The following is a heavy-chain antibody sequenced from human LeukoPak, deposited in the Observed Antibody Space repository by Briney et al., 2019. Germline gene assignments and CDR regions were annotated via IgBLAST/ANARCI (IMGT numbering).Heavy chain of an antibody. CDR1: GGSVSSGSYY. V-gene: IGHV4-61*01. CDR3: ARGGYYYGSGSYYHY. Sequence: SETLSLTCTVSGGSVSSGSYYWSWIRQPPGKGLEWIGYIYYSGSTNYNPSLKGRVTISVDTSKNQFSLKLSSVTAADTAVYYCARGGYYYGSGSYYHYWGQGTLVTVSS. D-gene: IGHD3-10*01. J-gene: IGHJ4*02. CDR2: IYYSGST.